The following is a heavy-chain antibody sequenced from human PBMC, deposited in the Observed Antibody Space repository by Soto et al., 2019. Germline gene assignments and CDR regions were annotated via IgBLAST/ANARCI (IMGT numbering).Heavy chain of an antibody. CDR1: RGSISRGDYY. CDR2: IYYSGST. J-gene: IGHJ6*02. Sequence: TLSLTCTVSRGSISRGDYYWSCIRQPPGKGLEWIGYIYYSGSTYYNPSLKSRVTISVDTSKNQFSLKLSSVTAADTAVYYCARGQTGEPPYYYYGMDVWGQGTTVTVSS. CDR3: ARGQTGEPPYYYYGMDV. D-gene: IGHD1-26*01. V-gene: IGHV4-30-4*01.